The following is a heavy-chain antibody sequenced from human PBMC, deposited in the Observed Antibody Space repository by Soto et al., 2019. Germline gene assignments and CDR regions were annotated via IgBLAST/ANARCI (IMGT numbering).Heavy chain of an antibody. Sequence: QVQLVQSGAEVKKPGASVTVSCKASGYTFSNYYIHWVRQAPGQGLEWMGIINPNGGSTTYAQKLQGRHPMTRDTSTSTVDMELSSLTSEDTAAYYCARDGWFSALRIPFGLDVWGQGTTVTVSS. CDR3: ARDGWFSALRIPFGLDV. CDR2: INPNGGST. V-gene: IGHV1-46*01. J-gene: IGHJ6*02. CDR1: GYTFSNYY. D-gene: IGHD3-3*01.